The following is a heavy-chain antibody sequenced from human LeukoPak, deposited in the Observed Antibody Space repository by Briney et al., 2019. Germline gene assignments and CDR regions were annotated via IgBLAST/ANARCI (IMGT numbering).Heavy chain of an antibody. V-gene: IGHV3-48*01. J-gene: IGHJ4*02. Sequence: GGSLRLSCAASGFTVSSNYMSWVRQAPGKGLEWVTYISSSSNSIYYADSVQGRFTVSRDNAKNSLYLQMNSLRAEDTAVYYCARDSPYYDFWSGYSRPLDYWGQGTLVTVSS. CDR1: GFTVSSNY. CDR2: ISSSSNSI. CDR3: ARDSPYYDFWSGYSRPLDY. D-gene: IGHD3-3*01.